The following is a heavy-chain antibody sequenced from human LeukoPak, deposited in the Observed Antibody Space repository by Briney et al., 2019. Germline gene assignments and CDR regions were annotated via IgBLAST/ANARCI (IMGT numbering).Heavy chain of an antibody. V-gene: IGHV3-7*01. D-gene: IGHD1-14*01. Sequence: GGSLRLSCAASGFTFSSYSMSWVRQAPGKGPEWVAHIKENGNEQYYAHSVKGRFTISRDNVKQSLGLQMNSLRVEDTAVYYCARGPGDFDASDIWGQGTMVTVSS. J-gene: IGHJ3*02. CDR3: ARGPGDFDASDI. CDR2: IKENGNEQ. CDR1: GFTFSSYS.